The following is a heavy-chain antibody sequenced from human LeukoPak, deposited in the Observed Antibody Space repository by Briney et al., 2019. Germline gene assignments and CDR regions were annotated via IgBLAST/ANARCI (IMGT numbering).Heavy chain of an antibody. Sequence: GGSLRLSCAASGFTFSSYSMNWVRQAPGKGLEWVSSISSSSSYIYYADSVKGRFTISRDNAKNSPYLQMNSLRAEDTAVYYCARDTGLPTYYYSMDVWGQGTTVTVSS. CDR3: ARDTGLPTYYYSMDV. D-gene: IGHD5-12*01. CDR2: ISSSSSYI. CDR1: GFTFSSYS. V-gene: IGHV3-21*01. J-gene: IGHJ6*02.